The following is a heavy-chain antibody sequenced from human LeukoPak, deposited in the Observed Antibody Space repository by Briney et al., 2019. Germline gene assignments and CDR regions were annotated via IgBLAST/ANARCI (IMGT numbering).Heavy chain of an antibody. CDR1: GFTFDDYS. J-gene: IGHJ4*02. CDR2: ISWNGGGT. CDR3: ARDHNDFWSGSSSFDY. V-gene: IGHV3-20*04. Sequence: RPGGSLRLSCAASGFTFDDYSTNWVRQAPGGGLEWVSVISWNGGGTGYADSVKGRFTISRDNAKNSLYLQMNSLRAEDTALYYCARDHNDFWSGSSSFDYWGQGTLVTVSS. D-gene: IGHD3-3*01.